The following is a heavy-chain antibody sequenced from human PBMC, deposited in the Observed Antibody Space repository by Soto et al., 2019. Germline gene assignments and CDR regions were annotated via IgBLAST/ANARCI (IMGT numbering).Heavy chain of an antibody. J-gene: IGHJ6*02. D-gene: IGHD3-3*01. Sequence: GGSLRLSCAASGFTFSNAWMSWVRQAPGKGLEWVGRIKSKTDGGTTDYAAPVKGRFTISRDDSKNTLYLQMNSLKTEDTAVYYCAPDQRRFFIYYGRDGWGQGNTVTV. CDR3: APDQRRFFIYYGRDG. V-gene: IGHV3-15*01. CDR2: IKSKTDGGTT. CDR1: GFTFSNAW.